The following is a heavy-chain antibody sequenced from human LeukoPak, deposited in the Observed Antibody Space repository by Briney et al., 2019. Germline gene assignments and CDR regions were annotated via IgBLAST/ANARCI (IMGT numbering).Heavy chain of an antibody. CDR3: ARRIQLWSYWHFDL. J-gene: IGHJ2*01. Sequence: SETLSLTCSVSGGSINGYSWGWVRQPPGKGLECIGYMFDRGSPNHHPSLQNRVTTSVDTSKNEFSLRLTSVAAADTAVYYCARRIQLWSYWHFDLWGRGTLVTVSS. D-gene: IGHD5-18*01. CDR2: MFDRGSP. CDR1: GGSINGYS. V-gene: IGHV4-4*09.